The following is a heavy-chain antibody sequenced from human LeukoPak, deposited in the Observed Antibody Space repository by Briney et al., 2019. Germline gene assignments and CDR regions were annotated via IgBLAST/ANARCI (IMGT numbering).Heavy chain of an antibody. J-gene: IGHJ6*03. D-gene: IGHD2-8*01. CDR2: IYYSGST. CDR1: GGSISSYY. Sequence: SETLSLTCTVSGGSISSYYWSWIRQPPGEGLEWIGYIYYSGSTNYNPSLKSRVTISVDTSKNQFSLKLTSMTAADTAVYYCARARVSQIPGNYYYYMDVWGKGTTVTVSS. CDR3: ARARVSQIPGNYYYYMDV. V-gene: IGHV4-59*01.